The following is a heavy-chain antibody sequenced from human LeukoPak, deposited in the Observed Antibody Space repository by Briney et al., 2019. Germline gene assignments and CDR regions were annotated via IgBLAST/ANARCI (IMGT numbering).Heavy chain of an antibody. CDR3: ARVGGALPYMDV. CDR2: IYYSGST. D-gene: IGHD2-15*01. V-gene: IGHV4-59*01. Sequence: SETLSLTCTVSGGSISSYYWSWIRQPPGKGLEWIGYIYYSGSTNYNPSLKSRVIISVDTSKNQFSLKLSSVTAADTAVYYCARVGGALPYMDVWGKGTTVTISS. CDR1: GGSISSYY. J-gene: IGHJ6*03.